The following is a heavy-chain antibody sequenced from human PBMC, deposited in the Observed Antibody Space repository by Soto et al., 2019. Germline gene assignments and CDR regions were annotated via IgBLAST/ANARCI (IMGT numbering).Heavy chain of an antibody. CDR2: ISGSGGST. V-gene: IGHV3-23*01. CDR1: GFTFSSYA. D-gene: IGHD3-3*01. J-gene: IGHJ4*02. Sequence: PGGSLRLSCAASGFTFSSYAMSWVRQAPGKWLEWVSAISGSGGSTYYADSVKGRFTISRDNSKNTLYLQMNSLRAEDTAVYYCAKDIEGGEYDFWSGYRSWGQGTLVTVSS. CDR3: AKDIEGGEYDFWSGYRS.